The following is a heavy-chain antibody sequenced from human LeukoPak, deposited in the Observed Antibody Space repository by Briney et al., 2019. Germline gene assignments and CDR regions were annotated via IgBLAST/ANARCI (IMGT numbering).Heavy chain of an antibody. V-gene: IGHV4-30-4*08. CDR3: ARLRGSCYSCFDS. Sequence: SQTLSLTCTVSGDSISSRDYYWSWIRQPPGKGLEWIAYIYFRGSTYHNPSLKSRVTISIDTSKNQFSLNLSSVTAADTAVYYCARLRGSCYSCFDSWGQGTLVTVSS. J-gene: IGHJ4*02. D-gene: IGHD2-15*01. CDR2: IYFRGST. CDR1: GDSISSRDYY.